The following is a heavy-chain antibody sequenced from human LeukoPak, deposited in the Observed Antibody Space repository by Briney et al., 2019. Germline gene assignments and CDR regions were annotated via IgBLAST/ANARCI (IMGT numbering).Heavy chain of an antibody. D-gene: IGHD1-14*01. CDR2: IYTCGIT. J-gene: IGHJ3*02. Sequence: SETLSLTCIVSGGSISSYYWSWIRQPAGKGLEWIGRIYTCGITKYNPSLKSRVTISVDTSKNQFSLKLSSVTAADTAVYYCARSRGIRHAFDIWGQGTMVTVSS. CDR1: GGSISSYY. V-gene: IGHV4-4*07. CDR3: ARSRGIRHAFDI.